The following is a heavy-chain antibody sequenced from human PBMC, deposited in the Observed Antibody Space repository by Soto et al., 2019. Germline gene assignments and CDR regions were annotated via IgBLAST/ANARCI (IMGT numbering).Heavy chain of an antibody. Sequence: QLQLQESGPGLVKPSETLSLTCTVSGGFISFRSHSWGWIRQSPGKVLEWIATIHKTGSTYSIPSPMSRVTISKDTSKHEFSLKLSSLTPADTAGFYWASLPTGLPNWCDLWCQGALVSVSS. CDR2: IHKTGST. CDR1: GGFISFRSHS. J-gene: IGHJ5*02. CDR3: ASLPTGLPNWCDL. V-gene: IGHV4-39*01.